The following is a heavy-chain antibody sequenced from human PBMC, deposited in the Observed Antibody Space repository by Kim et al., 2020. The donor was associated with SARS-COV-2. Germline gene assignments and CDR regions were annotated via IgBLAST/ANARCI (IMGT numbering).Heavy chain of an antibody. V-gene: IGHV4-4*02. CDR1: GVSMSSSNW. J-gene: IGHJ5*02. CDR3: ARAVSSAWTRRYWFDP. CDR2: ISHSGST. D-gene: IGHD6-19*01. Sequence: SETLSLTCAVSGVSMSSSNWWSWVRQPPGKGLEWIGEISHSGSTEYNPALKSRVTISVDKSKNQFSLNLTSVTAADTAVYFCARAVSSAWTRRYWFDPWG.